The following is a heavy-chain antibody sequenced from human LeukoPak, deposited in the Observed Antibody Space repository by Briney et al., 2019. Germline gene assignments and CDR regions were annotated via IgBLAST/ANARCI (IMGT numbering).Heavy chain of an antibody. Sequence: SETLSLTCSVSGGSITSSSYYWGWIRQPPEKGLEWIGSIYYTGGTNYSPSLKSRVTISVDTSKNQFSLKLSSVTAADTAVYYCARHGGTRVTLVEVYYFDYWGQGTLVTVSS. D-gene: IGHD4-11*01. CDR3: ARHGGTRVTLVEVYYFDY. V-gene: IGHV4-39*01. CDR2: IYYTGGT. CDR1: GGSITSSSYY. J-gene: IGHJ4*02.